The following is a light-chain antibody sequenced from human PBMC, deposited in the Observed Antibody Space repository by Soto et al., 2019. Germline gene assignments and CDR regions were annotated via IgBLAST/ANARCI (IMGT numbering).Light chain of an antibody. V-gene: IGLV1-47*01. Sequence: QSVLTQPPSASGTPGQRVTISCSGSSSNIGSNYVYWYQQLPGTAPKLLIYKSNQRPSGVPDRFSGSKSGTSASLAISVRRSDDEAAYYCSERDDSRSGDVVFGGGTKLTVL. CDR1: SSNIGSNY. CDR2: KSN. J-gene: IGLJ2*01. CDR3: SERDDSRSGDVV.